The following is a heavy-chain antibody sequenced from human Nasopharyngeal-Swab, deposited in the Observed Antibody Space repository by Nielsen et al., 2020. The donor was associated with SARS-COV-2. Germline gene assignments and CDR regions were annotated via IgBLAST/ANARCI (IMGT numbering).Heavy chain of an antibody. D-gene: IGHD3-10*01. CDR1: GLTFSDYH. Sequence: GEALKISCAASGLTFSDYHMSWIRQAPGKGLEWVSYISSSSSYTNYADSVKGRFTISRDNAKNSLYLQMNSLRAEDTAVYYCARDWRGRYFDYWGQGTLVTVSS. CDR3: ARDWRGRYFDY. V-gene: IGHV3-11*05. CDR2: ISSSSSYT. J-gene: IGHJ4*02.